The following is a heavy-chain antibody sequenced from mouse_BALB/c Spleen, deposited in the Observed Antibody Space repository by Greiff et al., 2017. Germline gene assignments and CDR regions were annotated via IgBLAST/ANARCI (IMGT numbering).Heavy chain of an antibody. V-gene: IGHV5-4*02. CDR3: ARDRTARASYAMDY. CDR2: ISDGGSYT. J-gene: IGHJ4*01. Sequence: EVMLVESGGGLVKPGGSLKLSCAASGFTFSDYYMYWVRQTPEKRLEWVATISDGGSYTYYPDSVKGRFTISRDNAKNNLYLQMSSLKSEDTAMYYCARDRTARASYAMDYWGQGTSVTVSS. CDR1: GFTFSDYY. D-gene: IGHD3-2*01.